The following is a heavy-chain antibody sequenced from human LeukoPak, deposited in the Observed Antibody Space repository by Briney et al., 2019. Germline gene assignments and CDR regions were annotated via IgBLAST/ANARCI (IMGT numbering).Heavy chain of an antibody. CDR2: ISYDGSNK. Sequence: GGSLRLSCAASGFTFNSYAIHWVRQAPGKGLEWVAVISYDGSNKYYADSVKGRFTISRDNSKNTLYLQMNSLRAEDTAVYYCARGRITMIVVPVGVDYWGQETLVTVSS. D-gene: IGHD3-22*01. V-gene: IGHV3-30-3*01. J-gene: IGHJ4*02. CDR3: ARGRITMIVVPVGVDY. CDR1: GFTFNSYA.